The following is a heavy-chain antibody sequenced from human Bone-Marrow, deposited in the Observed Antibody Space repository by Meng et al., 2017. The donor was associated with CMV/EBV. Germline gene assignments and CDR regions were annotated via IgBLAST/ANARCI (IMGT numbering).Heavy chain of an antibody. CDR3: ARDHPSTSSAFDY. D-gene: IGHD2-2*01. J-gene: IGHJ4*02. CDR2: VHYSGST. V-gene: IGHV4-39*07. CDR1: GDSISSNNYY. Sequence: VSGDSISSNNYYWGWIRQPPGKGLEWIGSVHYSGSTYYNPSLKSRVTISVDTSKNQFSLRLSSVTAADTAVYYCARDHPSTSSAFDYWGQGTLVTVSS.